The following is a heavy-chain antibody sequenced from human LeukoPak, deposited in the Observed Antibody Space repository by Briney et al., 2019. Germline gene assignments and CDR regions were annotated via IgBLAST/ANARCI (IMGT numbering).Heavy chain of an antibody. J-gene: IGHJ3*02. CDR1: GFTFSSHA. CDR3: ARDSIAAAGGDAFDI. CDR2: ISSSSSYI. D-gene: IGHD6-13*01. Sequence: GGSLRLSCAASGFTFSSHAMSWVRQAPGKGLEWVSSISSSSSYIYYADSVKGRFTISRDNAKNSLYLQMNSLRAEDTAVYYCARDSIAAAGGDAFDIWGQGTMVTVSS. V-gene: IGHV3-21*01.